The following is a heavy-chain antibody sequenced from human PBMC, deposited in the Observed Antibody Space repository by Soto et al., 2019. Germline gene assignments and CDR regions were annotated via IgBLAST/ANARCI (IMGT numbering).Heavy chain of an antibody. CDR1: GFTFDDYT. Sequence: EVQLVESGGVVVQPGGSLRLSCAASGFTFDDYTMHWVRQAPGKGLEWVSLISWEGGSRYYADSVQVRFTISRDNSKNSLYLQMNSLGTEDTALYYCAVGATSGYFSFFQHWGQGTLVTVSS. J-gene: IGHJ1*01. D-gene: IGHD3-22*01. CDR2: ISWEGGSR. CDR3: AVGATSGYFSFFQH. V-gene: IGHV3-43*01.